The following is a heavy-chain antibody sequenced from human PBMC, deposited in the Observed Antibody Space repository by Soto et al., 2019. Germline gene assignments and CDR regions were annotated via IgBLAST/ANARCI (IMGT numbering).Heavy chain of an antibody. CDR2: IYYSGST. V-gene: IGHV4-59*01. J-gene: IGHJ6*03. CDR3: ARVQLGYCSSTSCPDYYYYYMDV. Sequence: SETLSLTCTVSGGSISSYYWSWIRQPPGKGLEWIGYIYYSGSTNYNPSLKSRVTISVDTCKNQFSLKLSSVTAADTAVYYCARVQLGYCSSTSCPDYYYYYMDVWGKGTTVTVSS. CDR1: GGSISSYY. D-gene: IGHD2-2*01.